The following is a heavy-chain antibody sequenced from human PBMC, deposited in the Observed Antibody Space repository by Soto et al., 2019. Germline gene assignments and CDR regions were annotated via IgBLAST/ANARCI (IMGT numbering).Heavy chain of an antibody. CDR3: ARGSRDCSGGTCFPLPTAEYFRH. D-gene: IGHD2-15*01. CDR2: IIPMFGTA. J-gene: IGHJ1*01. V-gene: IGHV1-69*01. Sequence: QVQLVQSGPEVKKPGSSLKVSCKASGGTFSSHVFTWVRQAPGRGLEWMGGIIPMFGTANHAQQFPGRVTLIADEATNTAYLELSSLRSEDTAVYYCARGSRDCSGGTCFPLPTAEYFRHWGQGTLITVSS. CDR1: GGTFSSHV.